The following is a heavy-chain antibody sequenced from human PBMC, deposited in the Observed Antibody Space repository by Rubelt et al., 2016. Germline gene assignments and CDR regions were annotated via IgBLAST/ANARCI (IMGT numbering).Heavy chain of an antibody. D-gene: IGHD3-10*01. V-gene: IGHV4-34*01. Sequence: QVQLQQWGAGLLKPSETLSLTCAVYGESFSGYYWTWIRQPPGKGLEWIGNIYYSGSTYYNPSLKSRVTISVDTSKKRFSLKLGSVTAADTAGYYCASSRAYNYASGSYAFDIWGQGTMVTVSS. J-gene: IGHJ3*02. CDR2: IYYSGST. CDR1: GESFSGYY. CDR3: ASSRAYNYASGSYAFDI.